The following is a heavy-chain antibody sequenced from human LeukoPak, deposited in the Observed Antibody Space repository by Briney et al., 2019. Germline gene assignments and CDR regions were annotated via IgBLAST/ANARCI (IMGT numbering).Heavy chain of an antibody. V-gene: IGHV4-31*03. Sequence: SETLSLTCTVSGGSLSSGGYYWSWIRQHPGTGLEWLGYIYYSGSTYYNPSLKSRVTISVDTSKNQFSLKLSSVTAADTAVYYCAREGRITMVRGVIGAFDIWGQGTMVTVSS. D-gene: IGHD3-10*01. CDR3: AREGRITMVRGVIGAFDI. CDR1: GGSLSSGGYY. J-gene: IGHJ3*02. CDR2: IYYSGST.